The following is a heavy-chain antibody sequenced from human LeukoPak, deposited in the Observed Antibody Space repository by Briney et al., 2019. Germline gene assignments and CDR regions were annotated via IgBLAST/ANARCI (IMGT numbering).Heavy chain of an antibody. D-gene: IGHD3-22*01. CDR2: INAGNGDT. CDR1: GYTFTKYA. Sequence: ASVKVSCKASGYTFTKYALHWVRQAPGQRLEWMGWINAGNGDTKYSQDFQSRVTFTRDTSANTAYMELSRLRSEDMAVYYCARLSETYYYDTSGYSHLDYWGQGTLVTVSS. CDR3: ARLSETYYYDTSGYSHLDY. J-gene: IGHJ4*02. V-gene: IGHV1-3*03.